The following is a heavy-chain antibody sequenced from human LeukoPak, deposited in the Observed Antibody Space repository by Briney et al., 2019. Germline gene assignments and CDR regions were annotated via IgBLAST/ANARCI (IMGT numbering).Heavy chain of an antibody. Sequence: PSETLSLTCTVSGGSISSYYWSWIRQPPGKGLEWIGYIYYSGSTYYNPSLKSRVTISVDTSKNRFSLKLSSVTAADTAVYYCARRYGVIAAPFDYWGQGTLVTVSS. CDR3: ARRYGVIAAPFDY. CDR2: IYYSGST. D-gene: IGHD6-13*01. V-gene: IGHV4-59*04. J-gene: IGHJ4*02. CDR1: GGSISSYY.